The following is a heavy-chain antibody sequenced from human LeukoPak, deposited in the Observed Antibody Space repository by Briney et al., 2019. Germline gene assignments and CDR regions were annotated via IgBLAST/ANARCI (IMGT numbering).Heavy chain of an antibody. Sequence: GGSLRLSCTLSGFTFSRWSTHWIRPAPDRGRGWGAIISSDGSKIYYADSMESRFTISRENSKDTLYLQMNNLRPEGTAIYYCAKDLQWLVEYWGQGTLVTVAS. V-gene: IGHV3-30*02. CDR2: ISSDGSKI. D-gene: IGHD6-19*01. CDR1: GFTFSRWS. CDR3: AKDLQWLVEY. J-gene: IGHJ4*02.